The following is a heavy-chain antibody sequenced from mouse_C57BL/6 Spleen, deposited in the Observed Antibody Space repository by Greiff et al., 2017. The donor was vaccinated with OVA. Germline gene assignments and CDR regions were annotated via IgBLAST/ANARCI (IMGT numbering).Heavy chain of an antibody. CDR3: ARDIDYGVAWFAY. J-gene: IGHJ3*01. D-gene: IGHD2-4*01. CDR1: GYSITSGYY. Sequence: EVQLQESGPGLVKPSQSLSLTCSVTGYSITSGYYWNWIRQFPGNKLEWMGYISYDGSNNYNPSLKNRISITRDTSKNQFFLKLNSVTTEDTATYYCARDIDYGVAWFAYWGQGTLVTVSA. V-gene: IGHV3-6*01. CDR2: ISYDGSN.